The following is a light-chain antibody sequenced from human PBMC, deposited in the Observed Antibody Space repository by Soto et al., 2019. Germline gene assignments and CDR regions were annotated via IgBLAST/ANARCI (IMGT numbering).Light chain of an antibody. CDR3: QQYGNSQYT. CDR1: QSVSSSS. CDR2: GAS. Sequence: EIVLTQSPGTLSLSPGERATLSCRASQSVSSSSLAWYQQKPGQAPRLLIYGASSRATGIPDRFSGSGSGTDFTLTLSRLEPEDFAVYYCQQYGNSQYTFGQGTKLDIK. J-gene: IGKJ2*01. V-gene: IGKV3-20*01.